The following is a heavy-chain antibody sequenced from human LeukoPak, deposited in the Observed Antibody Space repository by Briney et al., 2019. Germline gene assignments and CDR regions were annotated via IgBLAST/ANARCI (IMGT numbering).Heavy chain of an antibody. CDR3: ARADSGYYYDY. CDR1: GFTFSSYW. CDR2: IKQDGSEK. Sequence: AGGSLRLSCAASGFTFSSYWMSWVRQAPGKGLEWVANIKQDGSEKYYVDSVKGRFTISRDNAKNPLYLQMNSLRAEDTAVYYCARADSGYYYDYWGQGTLVTVSS. J-gene: IGHJ4*02. D-gene: IGHD3-22*01. V-gene: IGHV3-7*01.